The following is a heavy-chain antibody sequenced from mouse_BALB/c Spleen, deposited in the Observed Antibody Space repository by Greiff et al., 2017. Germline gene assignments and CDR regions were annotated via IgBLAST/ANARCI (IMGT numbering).Heavy chain of an antibody. CDR3: AATAKQYYFDY. V-gene: IGHV5-9*03. Sequence: EVQLVESGGGLVKPGGSLKLSCAASGFTFSSYTMSWVRQTPEKRLEWVATISSGGGNTYYPDSVKGRFTISRDNAKNNLYLQMSSLRSEDTALYYCAATAKQYYFDYWGQGTTLTVSS. D-gene: IGHD1-2*01. CDR2: ISSGGGNT. CDR1: GFTFSSYT. J-gene: IGHJ2*01.